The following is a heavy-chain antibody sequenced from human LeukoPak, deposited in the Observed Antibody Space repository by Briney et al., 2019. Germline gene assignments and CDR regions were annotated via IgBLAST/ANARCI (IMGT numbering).Heavy chain of an antibody. D-gene: IGHD1-26*01. V-gene: IGHV3-21*01. Sequence: GGSLRLSCAASGFTFSSYSMNWVRQAPGKGLEWVSFISSSNSYIYYADSVKGRFTISRDNSKNTLYLQMNSLRAEDTAVYYCARDPQTGARPSSYYYYGMDVWSQGTTVTVSS. CDR3: ARDPQTGARPSSYYYYGMDV. CDR1: GFTFSSYS. CDR2: ISSSNSYI. J-gene: IGHJ6*02.